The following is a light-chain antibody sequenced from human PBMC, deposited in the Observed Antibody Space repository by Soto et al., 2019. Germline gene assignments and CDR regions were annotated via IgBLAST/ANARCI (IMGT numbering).Light chain of an antibody. CDR3: QQYNNWPPYT. J-gene: IGKJ2*01. CDR2: NAF. CDR1: QSVTTN. V-gene: IGKV3-15*01. Sequence: ETVMTQSPVTLSVSPGERATLSCRASQSVTTNLAWYQKKPGQPPRLLIYNAFTRATGFPARFSGSGSGTNFTLTISSLQSEDFAVYFCQQYNNWPPYTFGQGTKLEIK.